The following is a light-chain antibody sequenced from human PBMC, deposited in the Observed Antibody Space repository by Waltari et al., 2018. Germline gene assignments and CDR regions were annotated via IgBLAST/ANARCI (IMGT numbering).Light chain of an antibody. Sequence: DIQMTQSPSTVSASVGDTITITCRASQSISNYLAWYQQKPGKAPKLLIYKASSLGSGVPSRFSGSGSGTEFTLTISSLQPDDFATYYCQQYNTYSSFGQGTKLEIK. CDR1: QSISNY. CDR2: KAS. CDR3: QQYNTYSS. J-gene: IGKJ2*03. V-gene: IGKV1-5*03.